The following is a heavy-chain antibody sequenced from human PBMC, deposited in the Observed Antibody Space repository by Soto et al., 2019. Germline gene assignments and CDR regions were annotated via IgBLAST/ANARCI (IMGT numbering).Heavy chain of an antibody. D-gene: IGHD2-15*01. CDR1: GGTFSSYT. J-gene: IGHJ3*02. V-gene: IGHV1-69*02. CDR2: IIPIFGIA. Sequence: SVKVSCKASGGTFSSYTISWVRQAPGQGLEWMGRIIPIFGIANYAQKFQGRVTITADKSTSTAYMELSSLRSEDTAVYYCARAKSTCSGGSCYPDAFDIWGQGTMVTASS. CDR3: ARAKSTCSGGSCYPDAFDI.